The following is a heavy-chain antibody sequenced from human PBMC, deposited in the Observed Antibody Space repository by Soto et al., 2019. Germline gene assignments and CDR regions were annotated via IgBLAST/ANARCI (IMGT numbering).Heavy chain of an antibody. D-gene: IGHD2-2*01. CDR1: GGSISSYY. V-gene: IGHV4-59*12. J-gene: IGHJ5*02. CDR3: ARESSNIVVVPAAASFDP. CDR2: IYYSGST. Sequence: SETLSLTCTVSGGSISSYYWSWIRQPPGKGLEWIGYIYYSGSTNYNPSLKSRVTISVDTSKNQFSLKLSSVTAADTAVYYCARESSNIVVVPAAASFDPWGQGTLVTVSS.